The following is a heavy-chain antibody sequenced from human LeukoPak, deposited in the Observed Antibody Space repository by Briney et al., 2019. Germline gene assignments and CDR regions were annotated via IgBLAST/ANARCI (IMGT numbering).Heavy chain of an antibody. D-gene: IGHD3-3*01. CDR2: ISSSSSYI. J-gene: IGHJ4*02. Sequence: GGSLRLSCAASGFTFSSYSMNWVRQAPGKGLEWVSSISSSSSYIYYADSVKGQFTISRDNAKNSLYLQMNSLRAEDTAVYYCVGTPGRVWSGYYPDYWGQGTLVTVSS. CDR1: GFTFSSYS. V-gene: IGHV3-21*01. CDR3: VGTPGRVWSGYYPDY.